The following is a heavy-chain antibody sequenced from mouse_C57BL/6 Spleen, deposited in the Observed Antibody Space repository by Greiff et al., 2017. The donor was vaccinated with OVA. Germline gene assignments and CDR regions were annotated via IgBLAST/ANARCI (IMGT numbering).Heavy chain of an antibody. CDR1: GYPFPDYE. V-gene: IGHV1-15*01. CDR3: TSNWAY. D-gene: IGHD4-1*02. J-gene: IGHJ3*01. CDR2: IDPETGGT. Sequence: QVQLKQSGAELVRPGASVTLSCKASGYPFPDYEMHWVKQTPVHGLEWIGAIDPETGGTAYNQKFKGKAILTADKSSSTAYMELRSLTSVDSAVYYCTSNWAYWGQGTLVTVSA.